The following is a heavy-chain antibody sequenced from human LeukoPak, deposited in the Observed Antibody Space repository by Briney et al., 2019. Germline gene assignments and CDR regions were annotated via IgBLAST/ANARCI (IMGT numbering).Heavy chain of an antibody. Sequence: GGSLRLSCAASGFTFSSYAMSWVRQAPGKGLEWVSAISGSGGSTYYADSVKGRFTISRDSSKNTLYLQMNSLRAEDTAVYYCAKATTVTTIGYWGQGTLATVSS. V-gene: IGHV3-23*01. D-gene: IGHD4-17*01. CDR2: ISGSGGST. J-gene: IGHJ4*02. CDR1: GFTFSSYA. CDR3: AKATTVTTIGY.